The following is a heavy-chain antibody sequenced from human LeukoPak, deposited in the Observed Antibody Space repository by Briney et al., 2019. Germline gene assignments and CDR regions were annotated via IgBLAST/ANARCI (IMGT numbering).Heavy chain of an antibody. Sequence: PSETLSLTCTVSGGSISSSSYYWGWIRQPPGKGLEWIGSIYYSGSTYYNPSLKSRVTISVDTSKNQFSLKLISVTAADTAVYYCARGGWGSFDYWGQGTLVTVSS. J-gene: IGHJ4*02. CDR2: IYYSGST. CDR1: GGSISSSSYY. V-gene: IGHV4-39*07. CDR3: ARGGWGSFDY. D-gene: IGHD1-26*01.